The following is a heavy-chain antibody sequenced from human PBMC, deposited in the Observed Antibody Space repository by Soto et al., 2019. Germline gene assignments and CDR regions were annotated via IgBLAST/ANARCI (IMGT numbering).Heavy chain of an antibody. CDR3: ARGLGVALLWFGELKQLSGYGFDP. J-gene: IGHJ5*02. V-gene: IGHV4-34*01. D-gene: IGHD3-10*01. CDR2: ITHSGST. CDR1: GGYFIGYC. Sequence: PSETLSFTCAVDGGYFIGYCWSWISNTPGKVLEWIGEITHSGSTNYNPSLKSRVTISVDTSKNQFSLKLSSVTAADTAVYYCARGLGVALLWFGELKQLSGYGFDPWGQGTLVTVSS.